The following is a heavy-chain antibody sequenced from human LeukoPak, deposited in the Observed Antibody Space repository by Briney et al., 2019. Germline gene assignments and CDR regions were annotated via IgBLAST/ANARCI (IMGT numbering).Heavy chain of an antibody. CDR2: INHSGST. Sequence: PSETLSLTCAVYGGSFSDYYWSWIRQPPGKGMEWIGEINHSGSTNYNPSLKSRVTISVDTSKNQFSLKLSSVTAADTAVYYCARRRGAYNVKYFDYWGQGTLVTVSS. V-gene: IGHV4-34*01. CDR3: ARRRGAYNVKYFDY. CDR1: GGSFSDYY. J-gene: IGHJ4*02. D-gene: IGHD5-24*01.